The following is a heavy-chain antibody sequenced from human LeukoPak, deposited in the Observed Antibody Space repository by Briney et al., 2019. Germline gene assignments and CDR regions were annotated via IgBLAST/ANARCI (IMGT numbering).Heavy chain of an antibody. J-gene: IGHJ4*02. D-gene: IGHD6-19*01. CDR3: AKDRLVVAVAGTCLHY. CDR2: IRYGGSNK. Sequence: GSLRLSCAASGFTFSSYGMHWVRQAPGKGLEWVAFIRYGGSNKYYADSVKGRFTISRDNSKNTLYLQMNSLRAEDTAVYYCAKDRLVVAVAGTCLHYWGQGTLVTVSS. CDR1: GFTFSSYG. V-gene: IGHV3-30*02.